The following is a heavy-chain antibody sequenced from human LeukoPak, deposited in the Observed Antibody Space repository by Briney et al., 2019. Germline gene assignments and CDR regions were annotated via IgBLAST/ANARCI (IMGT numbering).Heavy chain of an antibody. CDR3: ARGYDSSGYYCDY. V-gene: IGHV1-69*13. CDR2: IIPIFGTA. J-gene: IGHJ4*02. D-gene: IGHD3-22*01. CDR1: GYTFTSYD. Sequence: ASVKVSCKASGYTFTSYDINWVRQAPGQGLEWMGGIIPIFGTANYAQKFQGRVTITADESTSTAYMELSSLRSEDAAVYYCARGYDSSGYYCDYWGQGTLVTVSS.